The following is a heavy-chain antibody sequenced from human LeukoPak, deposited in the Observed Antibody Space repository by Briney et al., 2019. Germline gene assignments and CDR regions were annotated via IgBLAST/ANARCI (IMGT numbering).Heavy chain of an antibody. D-gene: IGHD6-19*01. J-gene: IGHJ4*02. V-gene: IGHV7-4-1*02. CDR1: GYTFTSYA. CDR3: ARDRESVISGWSHPFDY. CDR2: INTNTGNP. Sequence: ASVKVSCRASGYTFTSYAMNWGRQAPGQGLEWRGWINTNTGNPTYAQGFTGRFVFSLDTSVSTAYLQISSLKAEDTAVYYCARDRESVISGWSHPFDYWGQGTLVTVSS.